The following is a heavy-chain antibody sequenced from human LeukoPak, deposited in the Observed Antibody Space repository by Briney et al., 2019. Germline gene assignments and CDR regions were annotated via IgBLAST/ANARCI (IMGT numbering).Heavy chain of an antibody. Sequence: PSETLSLTRTVSGGSISSGGYYWSWIRQRPGKGLEWIGYIYYSGSTYYNPSLKSRVTISVDTSKNQFSLKLSSVTAADAAVYYCASLSYSSSAPGGYWGQGTLVTVSS. V-gene: IGHV4-31*03. CDR2: IYYSGST. D-gene: IGHD6-6*01. CDR1: GGSISSGGYY. CDR3: ASLSYSSSAPGGY. J-gene: IGHJ4*02.